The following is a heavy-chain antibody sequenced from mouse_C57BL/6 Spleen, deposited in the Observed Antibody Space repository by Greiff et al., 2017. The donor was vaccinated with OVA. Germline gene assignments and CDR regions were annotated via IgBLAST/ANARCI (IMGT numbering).Heavy chain of an antibody. V-gene: IGHV1-7*01. D-gene: IGHD1-1*01. Sequence: VQLQESGAELVKPGASVKLSCKASGYTFTSYWMHWVKQRPGQGLEWIGYINPSSGYTKYNQKFKDKATLTADKSSSTAYMQLSSLTYEDSAVYYCARRNGTTGWYFDVWGTGTTVTVSS. CDR3: ARRNGTTGWYFDV. J-gene: IGHJ1*03. CDR2: INPSSGYT. CDR1: GYTFTSYW.